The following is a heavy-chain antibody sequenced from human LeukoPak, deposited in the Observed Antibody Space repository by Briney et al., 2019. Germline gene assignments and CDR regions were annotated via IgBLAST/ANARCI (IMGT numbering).Heavy chain of an antibody. D-gene: IGHD2-2*01. CDR1: GFTFSSYG. J-gene: IGHJ4*02. V-gene: IGHV3-30*02. CDR3: AKAPRRIVVVPAAMNY. CDR2: IRYDGSNK. Sequence: GGSLRLSCAASGFTFSSYGMHWVRQAPGKGLEWVAFIRYDGSNKYYADSVKGRFTISRDNSKNTLYLQMNSLRAEDTAVYYCAKAPRRIVVVPAAMNYWGQGTLVTVSS.